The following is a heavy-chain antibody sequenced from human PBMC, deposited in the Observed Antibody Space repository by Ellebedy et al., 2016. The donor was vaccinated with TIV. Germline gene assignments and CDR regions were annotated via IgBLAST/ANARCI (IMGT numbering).Heavy chain of an antibody. Sequence: SETLSRTCTVSGGSISSSSYYWGWIREPPGKGLEWIGSIYYSGSTNYNPSLKSRVTISVDTSKNQFSLKLSSVTAADKAVYYCARYYYDSSGYYFPFDYWGQGTLVTVSS. CDR2: IYYSGST. CDR1: GGSISSSSYY. V-gene: IGHV4-39*07. D-gene: IGHD3-22*01. J-gene: IGHJ4*02. CDR3: ARYYYDSSGYYFPFDY.